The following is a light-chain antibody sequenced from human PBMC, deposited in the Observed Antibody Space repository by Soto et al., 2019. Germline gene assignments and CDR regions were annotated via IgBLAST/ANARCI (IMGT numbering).Light chain of an antibody. CDR2: AAS. CDR1: QSINIY. CDR3: QQYNNWPQIT. V-gene: IGKV1-39*01. J-gene: IGKJ5*01. Sequence: DIQMPQSPSSLSASVGDRLTIACRASQSINIYLNWYQQKVRRAPKLLXFAASNLQSGVPSRFSGSGVGTHFTPTISGLQPEDFAVYYCQQYNNWPQITCGQGTRLEIK.